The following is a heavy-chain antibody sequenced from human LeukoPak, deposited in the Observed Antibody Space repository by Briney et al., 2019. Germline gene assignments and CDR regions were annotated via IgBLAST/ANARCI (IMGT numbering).Heavy chain of an antibody. CDR2: IIPIFGTA. CDR3: ARAAAAAPYGFDP. Sequence: SSVKVSCKASGYTFTSYGISWVRQAPGQGLEWMGRIIPIFGTANYAQKFQGRVTITTDESTSTAYMELSSLRSEDTAVYYCARAAAAAPYGFDPWGQGTLVTVSS. CDR1: GYTFTSYG. D-gene: IGHD6-13*01. V-gene: IGHV1-69*05. J-gene: IGHJ5*02.